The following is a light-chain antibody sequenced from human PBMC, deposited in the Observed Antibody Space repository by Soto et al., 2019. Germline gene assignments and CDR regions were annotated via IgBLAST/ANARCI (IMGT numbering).Light chain of an antibody. CDR2: EVS. CDR3: CSYAGSSTPLI. Sequence: QSALTQPASVSGSPGQSITISCTGTSSDVGSYNLVSWYQQHPGKAPKLMIYEVSKRPSGVSNRFSGSKSGNTASLTISGLQAEVEADYYCCSYAGSSTPLIFGTGTKVTVL. CDR1: SSDVGSYNL. V-gene: IGLV2-23*02. J-gene: IGLJ1*01.